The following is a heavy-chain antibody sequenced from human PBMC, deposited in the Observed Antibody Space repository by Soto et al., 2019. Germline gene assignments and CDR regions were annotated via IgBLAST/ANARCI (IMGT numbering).Heavy chain of an antibody. Sequence: PSETLSLTCTVSGGSNIRDGYYWSWIRQHPGKGLEWIAYISYSGSSYSNPSLKSRVTISADTSKNQFSLRLTSVTAADTAVYFCARATPAGSADFWGQGTPVTVSS. J-gene: IGHJ4*02. CDR3: ARATPAGSADF. CDR2: ISYSGSS. D-gene: IGHD2-2*01. V-gene: IGHV4-31*03. CDR1: GGSNIRDGYY.